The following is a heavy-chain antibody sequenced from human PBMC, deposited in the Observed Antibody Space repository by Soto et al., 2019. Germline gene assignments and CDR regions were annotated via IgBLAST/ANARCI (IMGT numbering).Heavy chain of an antibody. J-gene: IGHJ2*01. V-gene: IGHV4-59*01. CDR3: ARDQTYYYGSGSHYWYFDL. D-gene: IGHD3-10*01. CDR2: IYYSGST. CDR1: GGSISSYH. Sequence: SETLSLTCTVSGGSISSYHWSWIRQPPGKGLEWIGYIYYSGSTNYNPSLKSRVTISVDTSKNQFSLTLSSVTAADTAVYYCARDQTYYYGSGSHYWYFDLWGRGTLVTVSS.